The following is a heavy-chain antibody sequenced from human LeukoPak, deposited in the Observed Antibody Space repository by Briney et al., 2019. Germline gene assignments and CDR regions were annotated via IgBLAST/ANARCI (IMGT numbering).Heavy chain of an antibody. D-gene: IGHD4-23*01. CDR2: ISSSGSII. V-gene: IGHV3-11*04. CDR1: GFTFNDYY. J-gene: IGHJ4*02. CDR3: AKYGYGGEIDY. Sequence: KTGGSLRLSCAASGFTFNDYYMTWIRQAPGKGLEWVSYISSSGSIIYYADSVKGRFTISRDNAKTSLYLQMNSLRAEDTAVYYCAKYGYGGEIDYWGQGTLVTVSS.